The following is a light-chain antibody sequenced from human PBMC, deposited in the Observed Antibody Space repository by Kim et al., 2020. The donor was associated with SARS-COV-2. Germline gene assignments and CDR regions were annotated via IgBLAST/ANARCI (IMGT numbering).Light chain of an antibody. CDR2: VGT. V-gene: IGLV2-14*03. CDR1: GDDVGASNH. CDR3: SSYTRGDSWV. J-gene: IGLJ3*02. Sequence: NTSTITTGDDVGASNHASWAQAPPGKAPLLIFYVGTRRPSVVSHLFAGSTAGTTAPLTVSGLQAEDEADYHCSSYTRGDSWVFGGGTQLTVL.